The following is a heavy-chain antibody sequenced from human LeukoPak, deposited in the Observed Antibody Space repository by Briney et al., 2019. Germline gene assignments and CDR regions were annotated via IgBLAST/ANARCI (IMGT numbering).Heavy chain of an antibody. D-gene: IGHD3-10*01. CDR3: ARAITVVRGVITPYMDV. CDR1: GYTFTKYD. CDR2: MNPNSGNT. Sequence: ASVKVACKASGYTFTKYDINWVRQATGQGLEWMGWMNPNSGNTGYAQRFQGRVTITRNTSITTANMELSSLTSEDTAVYYCARAITVVRGVITPYMDVWGKGTTVTVSS. J-gene: IGHJ6*03. V-gene: IGHV1-8*03.